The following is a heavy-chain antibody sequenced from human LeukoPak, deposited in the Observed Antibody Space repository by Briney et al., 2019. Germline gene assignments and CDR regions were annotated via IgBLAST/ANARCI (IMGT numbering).Heavy chain of an antibody. V-gene: IGHV4-34*01. J-gene: IGHJ4*02. CDR3: ASRHRWSGYSYF. CDR2: INHSGST. CDR1: GGSFSGYY. D-gene: IGHD5-18*01. Sequence: SETLSLTCAVYGGSFSGYYWSWIRQPPGKGLEWIGEINHSGSTNYNPSLRSRVTISVDTSKNQFSLKLSSVTAADTAVYYCASRHRWSGYSYFWGQGTLVTVSS.